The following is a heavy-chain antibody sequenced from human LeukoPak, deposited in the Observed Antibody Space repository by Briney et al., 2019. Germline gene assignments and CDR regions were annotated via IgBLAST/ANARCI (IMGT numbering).Heavy chain of an antibody. V-gene: IGHV3-23*01. CDR3: AKRFSLESKYYFDF. CDR1: GFTFSSYG. Sequence: QTGGSLRLSCAASGFTFSSYGMSWVRQAPGRGLEWVSTISVSGGSTYYAGSVKGRFTISRDNSKNTLYLQMNSLRAEDTAVYYCAKRFSLESKYYFDFWGQGTLATVSS. D-gene: IGHD1-1*01. CDR2: ISVSGGST. J-gene: IGHJ4*02.